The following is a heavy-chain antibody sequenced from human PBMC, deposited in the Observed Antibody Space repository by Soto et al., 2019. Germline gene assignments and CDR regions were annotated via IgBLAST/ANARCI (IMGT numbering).Heavy chain of an antibody. CDR2: ISGSGGST. V-gene: IGHV3-23*01. CDR1: GFTFSSYA. J-gene: IGHJ4*02. D-gene: IGHD6-19*01. Sequence: GGSLRLSCAASGFTFSSYAMSWVRQAPGKGLEWVSVISGSGGSTYYAESVKGRFTISRDNSKNTLYLQMNSLRAEDTAVYYCAKRTSGWYFDYWGQGTLVTVSS. CDR3: AKRTSGWYFDY.